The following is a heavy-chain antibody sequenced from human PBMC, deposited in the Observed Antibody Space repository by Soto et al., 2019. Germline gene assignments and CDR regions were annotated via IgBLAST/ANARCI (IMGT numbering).Heavy chain of an antibody. CDR1: GYSFTTYW. CDR3: ARHAGSSSYYYYQGMDV. Sequence: GESLKISCKGSGYSFTTYWIGWVRQVPGKGLEWMGIIYPGDSDPRYSPSFQGLVSISADKSISTAYLQWSSLKASDTAMYYCARHAGSSSYYYYQGMDVWGQGTSVTVSS. J-gene: IGHJ6*02. D-gene: IGHD3-10*01. CDR2: IYPGDSDP. V-gene: IGHV5-51*01.